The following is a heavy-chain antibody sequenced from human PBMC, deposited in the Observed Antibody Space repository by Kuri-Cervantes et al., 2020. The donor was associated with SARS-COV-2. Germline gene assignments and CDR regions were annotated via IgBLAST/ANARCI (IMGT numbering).Heavy chain of an antibody. J-gene: IGHJ6*02. CDR3: ARDIYSPNCSSTSCPYYYYYYGMDV. CDR1: GYTFNNYA. CDR2: ISAHNGNT. D-gene: IGHD2-2*01. V-gene: IGHV1-18*01. Sequence: ASVHVSCKASGYTFNNYAISWVRQAPGQGLEWMGWISAHNGNTNYAQKVQGRVTMTTDTSTNTAYMELRSLRSDDTAVYYCARDIYSPNCSSTSCPYYYYYYGMDVWGQGTTVTVSS.